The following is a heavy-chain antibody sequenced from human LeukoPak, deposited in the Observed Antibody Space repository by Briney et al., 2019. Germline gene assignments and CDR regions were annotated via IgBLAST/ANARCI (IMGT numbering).Heavy chain of an antibody. CDR3: ARDGYNPVAFDI. J-gene: IGHJ3*02. V-gene: IGHV4-30-4*07. CDR2: IYYSVTT. D-gene: IGHD5-24*01. CDR1: GDSINTGLYS. Sequence: PSETLSLTCAVSGDSINTGLYSWSWIRQPPGKGLEWIGFIYYSVTTYYSPSLKSRVTISADTSKNQFSLRLTSVTAADTAVYYCARDGYNPVAFDIWGRGTVVTVSS.